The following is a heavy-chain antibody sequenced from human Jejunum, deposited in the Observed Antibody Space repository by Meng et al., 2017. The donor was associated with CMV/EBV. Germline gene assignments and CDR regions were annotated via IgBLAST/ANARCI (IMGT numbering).Heavy chain of an antibody. V-gene: IGHV1-8*01. J-gene: IGHJ6*02. CDR2: RNTNNGKA. D-gene: IGHD2-15*01. Sequence: WVRQAPGKGLEWMGWRNTNNGKAGYAQKFQGRFTMTWNTSISTAYMELSSLRSEDTAIYYCASHQQFCSGGSCYSLGYYYGMDVWGQGTTVTVSS. CDR3: ASHQQFCSGGSCYSLGYYYGMDV.